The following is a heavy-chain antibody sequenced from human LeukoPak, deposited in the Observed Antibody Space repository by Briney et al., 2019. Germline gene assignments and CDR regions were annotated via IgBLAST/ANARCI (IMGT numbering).Heavy chain of an antibody. V-gene: IGHV3-7*03. CDR2: IRQDGNEK. D-gene: IGHD2-2*01. CDR1: GFTFSSYW. CDR3: ATQPAAADVDY. J-gene: IGHJ4*02. Sequence: QPGGSLRLSCAGSGFTFSSYWMSWVRQAPGKGLEGVANIRQDGNEKYYVDSVKGRFTISRDNAKKSLYLQMNSLRAEDTAVYYCATQPAAADVDYWGQGTLVTVSS.